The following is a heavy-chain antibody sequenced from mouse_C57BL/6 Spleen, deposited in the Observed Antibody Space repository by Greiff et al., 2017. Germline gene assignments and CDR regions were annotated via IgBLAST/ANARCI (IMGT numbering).Heavy chain of an antibody. CDR1: GYTFTSYW. CDR2: IDPSDSET. D-gene: IGHD2-4*01. CDR3: ARDDYDGRAWFAY. J-gene: IGHJ3*01. Sequence: VQLQQPGAELVRPGSSVKLSCKASGYTFTSYWMHWVKQRPIQGLEWIGNIDPSDSETHYNQKFKDKATLTVDKSSSTAYMQLSSLTSEDSAVYYCARDDYDGRAWFAYWGQGTLVTVSA. V-gene: IGHV1-52*01.